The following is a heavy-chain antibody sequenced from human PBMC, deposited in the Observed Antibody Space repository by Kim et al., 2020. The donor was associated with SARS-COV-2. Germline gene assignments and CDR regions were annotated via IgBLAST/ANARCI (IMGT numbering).Heavy chain of an antibody. CDR2: INHSGST. D-gene: IGHD1-26*01. CDR1: GGSFSGYY. Sequence: SETLSLTCAVYGGSFSGYYWSWIRQPPGKGLEWIGEINHSGSTNYNPSLKSRVTISVDTSKNQFSLKLSSVTAADTAVYYCARGRRPGGSFYYYYGMDVWGQGTTVTVSS. V-gene: IGHV4-34*01. J-gene: IGHJ6*02. CDR3: ARGRRPGGSFYYYYGMDV.